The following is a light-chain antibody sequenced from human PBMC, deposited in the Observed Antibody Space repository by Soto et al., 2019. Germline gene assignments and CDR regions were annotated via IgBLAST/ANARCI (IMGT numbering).Light chain of an antibody. Sequence: QSALTQPASVSGSPGQSITISCTGTSSDVGSYNLVSWYQQHPGKAPKLMICEVSKRPSGVSNRFSGSKSGNTASLTISGLQAEDEADYYCCSYAGSSTPYVFGTGTQLTVL. V-gene: IGLV2-23*02. CDR2: EVS. CDR3: CSYAGSSTPYV. J-gene: IGLJ1*01. CDR1: SSDVGSYNL.